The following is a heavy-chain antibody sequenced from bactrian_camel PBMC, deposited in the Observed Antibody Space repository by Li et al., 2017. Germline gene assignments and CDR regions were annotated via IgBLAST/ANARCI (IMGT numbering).Heavy chain of an antibody. J-gene: IGHJ4*01. CDR3: AEGRGSRGEHCYSLNY. CDR1: GGTEDGFY. Sequence: VQLVESGGGSVQAGGSVRLSCVTSGGTEDGFYVAWIRQVPGKGREGLATLWIGGATTTYADSVKGRFTISQDSATNTFYLQMNNLQPDDTATYYCAEGRGSRGEHCYSLNYWGQGTQVTVS. V-gene: IGHV3S40*01. D-gene: IGHD6*01. CDR2: LWIGGATT.